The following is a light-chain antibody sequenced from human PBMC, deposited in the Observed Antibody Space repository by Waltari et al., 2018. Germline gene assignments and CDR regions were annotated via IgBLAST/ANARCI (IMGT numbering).Light chain of an antibody. CDR1: QSVSKY. J-gene: IGKJ1*01. CDR2: DAS. V-gene: IGKV3-20*01. Sequence: EIVLTQSPGTLSLSPGERATLSCRASQSVSKYLAWYQQKPGRAPRLLIYDASTRATGIPDRFSATGWGTDFSLSISRLEPEDFAVYYCQKYGTLPATFGQGTKVQMK. CDR3: QKYGTLPAT.